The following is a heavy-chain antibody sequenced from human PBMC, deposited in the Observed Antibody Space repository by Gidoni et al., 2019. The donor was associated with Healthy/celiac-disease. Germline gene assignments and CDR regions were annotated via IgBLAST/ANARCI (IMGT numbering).Heavy chain of an antibody. Sequence: QMQLVQSGPEVKKPGTSVKVSCKASGFTFTRSALQWVRQARGQRLEWIGWIVVGSGNTNYAQKFQERVTITRDMSTSTAYMELSSLRSEDTAVYYCAADQDYDFWSGSYYYYGMDVWGQGTTVTVSS. V-gene: IGHV1-58*01. CDR2: IVVGSGNT. D-gene: IGHD3-3*01. J-gene: IGHJ6*02. CDR1: GFTFTRSA. CDR3: AADQDYDFWSGSYYYYGMDV.